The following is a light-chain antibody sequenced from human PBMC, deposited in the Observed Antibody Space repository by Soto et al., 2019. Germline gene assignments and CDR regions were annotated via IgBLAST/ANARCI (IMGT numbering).Light chain of an antibody. Sequence: EIVMTQSPATLSVSPGERATLSCRASQSVSSNFAWYQQKPGQAPRLLIYDASTRATGIPARFSGSGSGTEFTLTISSLQSEDFASYWCQQSYNLPRTFGPGTKVEIK. CDR3: QQSYNLPRT. CDR2: DAS. V-gene: IGKV3-15*01. J-gene: IGKJ1*01. CDR1: QSVSSN.